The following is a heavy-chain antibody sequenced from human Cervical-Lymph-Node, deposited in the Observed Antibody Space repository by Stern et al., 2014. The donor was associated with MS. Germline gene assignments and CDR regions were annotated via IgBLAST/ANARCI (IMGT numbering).Heavy chain of an antibody. D-gene: IGHD6-6*01. Sequence: VQLEESGGGVVPPGRSLRLSCAASGFTFSSYGIHWVRQTPGKGLEWVAVIWYDGSNKYYADSVKGRFTISRDNSENTAYLQMNSLRVEDTAVYYCAKGDSSSPLEYWGQGTLVTVSS. CDR3: AKGDSSSPLEY. V-gene: IGHV3-33*06. CDR2: IWYDGSNK. J-gene: IGHJ4*02. CDR1: GFTFSSYG.